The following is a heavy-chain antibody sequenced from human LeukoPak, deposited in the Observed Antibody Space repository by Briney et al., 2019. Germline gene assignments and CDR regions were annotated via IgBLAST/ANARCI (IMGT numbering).Heavy chain of an antibody. CDR1: GGSFSGYY. Sequence: SETLSLACAVYGGSFSGYYWSWIRQPPGKGLEWFGETNHSGSTNYNPSLKSRVTISVDTSKNQFSLKLSSVTAADTAVYYCARGGPYCGGDSSRGYYYYYMDVWGKGTTVTVSS. CDR2: TNHSGST. V-gene: IGHV4-34*01. J-gene: IGHJ6*03. D-gene: IGHD2-21*02. CDR3: ARGGPYCGGDSSRGYYYYYMDV.